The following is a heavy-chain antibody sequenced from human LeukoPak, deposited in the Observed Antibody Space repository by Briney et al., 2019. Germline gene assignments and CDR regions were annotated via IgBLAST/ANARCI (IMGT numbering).Heavy chain of an antibody. D-gene: IGHD6-13*01. CDR3: ATSLGVVAAAAYYYYGMDV. V-gene: IGHV1-24*01. CDR1: GYTLTELS. J-gene: IGHJ6*04. Sequence: ASVKVSCKVSGYTLTELSMHWVRQAPGKGLEWMGGFDPEDGETIYAQKFQGRVTMTEDTSTDTAYMELSSLRSDDTAVYYCATSLGVVAAAAYYYYGMDVWGKGTTVTVSS. CDR2: FDPEDGET.